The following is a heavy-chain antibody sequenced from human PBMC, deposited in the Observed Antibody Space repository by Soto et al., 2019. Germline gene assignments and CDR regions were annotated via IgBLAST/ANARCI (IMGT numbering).Heavy chain of an antibody. CDR1: GFTFSSHA. V-gene: IGHV3-30-3*01. D-gene: IGHD1-26*01. Sequence: GGSLRLSCAASGFTFSSHAMHWVRQAPGKGLEWVAVISYDGSNKYYADSVKGRFTISRDNSKNTLYLQMNSLRAEDTAVYYCASWGLFVGATGYWGQGTLVTVSS. CDR3: ASWGLFVGATGY. CDR2: ISYDGSNK. J-gene: IGHJ4*02.